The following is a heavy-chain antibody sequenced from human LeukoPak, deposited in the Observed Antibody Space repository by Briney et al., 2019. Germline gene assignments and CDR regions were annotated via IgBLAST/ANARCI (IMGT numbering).Heavy chain of an antibody. Sequence: PGGSLRLSCAAPGFIFTNYWMSWVRQAPGKGLEWVANIKEDGSEKYYVDSIKGRFTISRDNAKNSLYLQMNSLRAEDTAVYYCAKVGVGWVAFEYWGQGTLVTVSS. CDR1: GFIFTNYW. CDR2: IKEDGSEK. V-gene: IGHV3-7*03. J-gene: IGHJ4*02. D-gene: IGHD3-16*01. CDR3: AKVGVGWVAFEY.